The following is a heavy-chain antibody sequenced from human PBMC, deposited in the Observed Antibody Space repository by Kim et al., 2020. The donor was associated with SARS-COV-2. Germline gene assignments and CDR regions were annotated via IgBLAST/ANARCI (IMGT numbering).Heavy chain of an antibody. CDR3: ARSSSTSCPCYYMDV. J-gene: IGHJ6*03. D-gene: IGHD2-2*01. Sequence: RGSLRLSCAASGFTFSTYWMYWVRQAPGKGLVWVSRINSDGSSTNYADSVKGRFTISRDNAKNTLYLQMNSLRAEDTAVYYCARSSSTSCPCYYMDVWGKGTTVTVSS. CDR1: GFTFSTYW. CDR2: INSDGSST. V-gene: IGHV3-74*01.